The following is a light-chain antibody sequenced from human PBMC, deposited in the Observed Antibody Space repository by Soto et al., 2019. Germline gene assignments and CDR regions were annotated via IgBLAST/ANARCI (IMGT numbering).Light chain of an antibody. V-gene: IGLV2-11*01. CDR3: SSYTGSSTLV. Sequence: QSALTQPRSVSGSPGQSVTISCTGTSSDVGGYNYVSWYQEHPGKAPKLMIYDVSERPSGVPDRFSGSKSGNTASLTISGLQAEDEADYYCSSYTGSSTLVFGGGTKLTVL. CDR1: SSDVGGYNY. J-gene: IGLJ2*01. CDR2: DVS.